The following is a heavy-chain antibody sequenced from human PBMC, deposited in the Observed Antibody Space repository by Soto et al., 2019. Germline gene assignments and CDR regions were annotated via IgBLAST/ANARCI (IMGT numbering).Heavy chain of an antibody. CDR2: ISSSSSTI. CDR3: AKAADETYYYYGMDV. J-gene: IGHJ6*02. D-gene: IGHD6-13*01. V-gene: IGHV3-48*01. CDR1: GFTFSTYS. Sequence: GGSLRLSCAASGFTFSTYSMNWVRQAPGKGLEWVSYISSSSSTIFYTDSVKGRFTVSRDNAKNSLYLQMNSLRAEDTAIYYCAKAADETYYYYGMDVWGQGTTVTVSS.